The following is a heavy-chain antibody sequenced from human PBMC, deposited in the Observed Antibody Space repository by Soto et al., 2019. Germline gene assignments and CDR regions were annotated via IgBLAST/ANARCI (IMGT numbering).Heavy chain of an antibody. J-gene: IGHJ4*02. CDR3: ARVLGGMATVPFDY. D-gene: IGHD4-4*01. V-gene: IGHV3-30-3*01. Sequence: LXLAWAAAQFTFRSYSMHGVRQGPCTGLEWVAVISYEGSNKYYADSVKGRFTISRDNSKNTLYLQMNSLRTEDTAVYYCARVLGGMATVPFDYWGQGALVTVSS. CDR1: QFTFRSYS. CDR2: ISYEGSNK.